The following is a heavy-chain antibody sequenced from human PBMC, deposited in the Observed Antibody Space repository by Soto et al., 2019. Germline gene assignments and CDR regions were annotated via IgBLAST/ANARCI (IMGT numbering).Heavy chain of an antibody. CDR3: ARDSYYDFWRGYYYYGMDV. CDR1: GGSISSGDYY. Sequence: QVQLQESGPGLVKPSQTLSLTCTVSGGSISSGDYYWSWIRQPPGKGLEWIGYIYYSGSTYYNPSHKSRVTISVDTSKNQFSLKLSSVTAADTAVYYCARDSYYDFWRGYYYYGMDVWGQGTTVTVSS. CDR2: IYYSGST. D-gene: IGHD3-3*01. J-gene: IGHJ6*02. V-gene: IGHV4-30-4*01.